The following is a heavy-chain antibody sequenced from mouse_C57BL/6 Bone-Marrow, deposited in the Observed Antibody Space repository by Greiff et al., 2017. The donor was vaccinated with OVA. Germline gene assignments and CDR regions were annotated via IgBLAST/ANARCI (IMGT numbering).Heavy chain of an antibody. J-gene: IGHJ3*01. V-gene: IGHV1-76*01. CDR3: ARSSYYYGSSPFAY. CDR2: IYPGSGNT. CDR1: GYTFTDYY. Sequence: VQLQQSGAELVRPGASVKLSCKASGYTFTDYYINWVKQRPGQGLEWIARIYPGSGNTYYNEKFKGKATLTAEKSSSTAYMQLSSLTSEDSAVYFCARSSYYYGSSPFAYWGQGTLVTVSA. D-gene: IGHD1-1*01.